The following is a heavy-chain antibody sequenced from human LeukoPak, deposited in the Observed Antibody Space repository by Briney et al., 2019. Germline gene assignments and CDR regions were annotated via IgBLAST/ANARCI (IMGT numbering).Heavy chain of an antibody. D-gene: IGHD3-3*01. CDR2: IYYSGST. J-gene: IGHJ5*02. CDR1: GGSISSSSYY. CDR3: ARLDTADFWSGRKKNWFDP. V-gene: IGHV4-39*01. Sequence: SETLSLTCTVSGGSISSSSYYWGWVRQPPGKGLEWIGSIYYSGSTYYNPSLKSRVTISVDTSKNQFSLRLSSVTAADTAVYYCARLDTADFWSGRKKNWFDPWGQGTLVTVSS.